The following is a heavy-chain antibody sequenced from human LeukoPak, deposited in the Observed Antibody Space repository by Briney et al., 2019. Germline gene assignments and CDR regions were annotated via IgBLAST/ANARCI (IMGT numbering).Heavy chain of an antibody. CDR3: ARGSVLAVAGTEY. CDR1: GGSFSGYY. Sequence: SETLSLTCAVYGGSFSGYYWSWIRQPPGKGLEWIGEINHSGSTNYNPSLKSRVTISVDTSKNQFSLKLSSVPAADPAVYYCARGSVLAVAGTEYWGQGTLVTVSS. J-gene: IGHJ4*02. CDR2: INHSGST. D-gene: IGHD6-19*01. V-gene: IGHV4-34*01.